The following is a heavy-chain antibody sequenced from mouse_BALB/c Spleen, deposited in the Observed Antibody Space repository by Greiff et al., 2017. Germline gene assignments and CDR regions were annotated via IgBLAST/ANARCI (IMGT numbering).Heavy chain of an antibody. CDR3: ARSLYDYDGDYYAMDY. J-gene: IGHJ4*01. D-gene: IGHD2-4*01. CDR2: IWSGGST. Sequence: LQESGPGLVQPSQSLSITCTVSGFSLTSYGVHWVRQSPGKGLEWLGVIWSGGSTDYNAAFISRLSISKDNSKSQVFFKMNSLQANDTAIYYCARSLYDYDGDYYAMDYWGQGTSVTVSS. V-gene: IGHV2-2*02. CDR1: GFSLTSYG.